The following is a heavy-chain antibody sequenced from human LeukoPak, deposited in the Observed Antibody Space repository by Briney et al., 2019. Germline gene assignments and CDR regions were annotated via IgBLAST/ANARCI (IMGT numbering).Heavy chain of an antibody. V-gene: IGHV4-34*01. J-gene: IGHJ4*02. CDR3: ASYTAGGGGLDY. CDR2: INHSRST. D-gene: IGHD5-18*01. Sequence: PSETLSLTCAVYGGSFSGYYWSWIRQPPGKGLEWIGEINHSRSTDYNPSLKSRVTISVDTSKNQFSLKLSSVTAADTAVYYCASYTAGGGGLDYWGQGTLVTVSS. CDR1: GGSFSGYY.